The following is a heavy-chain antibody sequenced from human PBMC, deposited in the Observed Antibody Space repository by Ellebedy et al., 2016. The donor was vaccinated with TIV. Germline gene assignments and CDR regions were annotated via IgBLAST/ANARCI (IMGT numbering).Heavy chain of an antibody. CDR3: ARRGSYGDYAVNVNNWFDS. V-gene: IGHV3-21*01. J-gene: IGHJ5*01. D-gene: IGHD4-17*01. CDR1: GFMFNSYS. CDR2: ITSRSSYI. Sequence: GESLKISCAASGFMFNSYSLSWVRQAPGKGLEWVSSITSRSSYIYYADSVKGRFTISRDNAKNELYLQMKSLRVEDTAVYYCARRGSYGDYAVNVNNWFDSWGQGTPVTVSP.